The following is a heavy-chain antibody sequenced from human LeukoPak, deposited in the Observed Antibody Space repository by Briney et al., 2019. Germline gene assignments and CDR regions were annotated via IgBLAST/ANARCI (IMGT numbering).Heavy chain of an antibody. CDR1: GFTFSSYW. Sequence: WGSLTLSCADSGFTFSSYWMSWVRQAPGKGLEWVANIKQDGSDKYYVDSVKGRFTISRDNAQNSLYLQMNSLRAEDTAVYYCARELTTGATHDYWGQGTLVTVSS. D-gene: IGHD4-17*01. CDR3: ARELTTGATHDY. V-gene: IGHV3-7*01. J-gene: IGHJ4*02. CDR2: IKQDGSDK.